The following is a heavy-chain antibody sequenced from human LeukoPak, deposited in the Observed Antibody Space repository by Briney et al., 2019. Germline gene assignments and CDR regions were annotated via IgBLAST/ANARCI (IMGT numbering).Heavy chain of an antibody. D-gene: IGHD3-22*01. J-gene: IGHJ4*02. V-gene: IGHV3-7*01. CDR1: GFIFTGYF. CDR3: AKPTLDGTGYYPFDF. CDR2: IKHDGSEK. Sequence: GGSLRLSCAASGFIFTGYFMSWVRQAPGKGLEWVASIKHDGSEKYYVDSVRGRFTISRDNTKNLLYLQMSSLRAEDTAVYYCAKPTLDGTGYYPFDFWGQGALATVSS.